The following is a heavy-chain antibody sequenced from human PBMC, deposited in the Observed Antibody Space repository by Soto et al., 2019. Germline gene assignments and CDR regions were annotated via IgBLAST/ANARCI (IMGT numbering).Heavy chain of an antibody. V-gene: IGHV3-23*01. CDR3: AKIPGSCSGGSCYSGWYFDL. Sequence: PGGSLRLSCAASGFTFSSYAMSWVRQAPGQGLEWVSSISASGCTTHSADSVKGRFTISRDNSKNSLYLQMNSLRAEDTAVYYCAKIPGSCSGGSCYSGWYFDLWGRGTLVTVSS. D-gene: IGHD2-15*01. J-gene: IGHJ2*01. CDR1: GFTFSSYA. CDR2: ISASGCTT.